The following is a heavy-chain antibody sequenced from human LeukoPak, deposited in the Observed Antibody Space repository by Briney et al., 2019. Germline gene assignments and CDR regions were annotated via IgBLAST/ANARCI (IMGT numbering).Heavy chain of an antibody. V-gene: IGHV1-2*02. CDR1: GYTFTGYY. D-gene: IGHD3-16*02. Sequence: GASVKVSCKASGYTFTGYYMHWVRQAPGQGLEWMGWINPNSGGTNYAQKFQGRVTMTRDTSISTAYMELSRLRSDDTAVYYCARDGGGIHYYYMDVWGKGTTVTISS. J-gene: IGHJ6*03. CDR2: INPNSGGT. CDR3: ARDGGGIHYYYMDV.